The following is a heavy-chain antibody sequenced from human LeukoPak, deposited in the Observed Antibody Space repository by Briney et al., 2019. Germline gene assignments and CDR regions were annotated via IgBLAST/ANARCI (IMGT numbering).Heavy chain of an antibody. D-gene: IGHD6-19*01. CDR3: VTKEPSTSGWSY. J-gene: IGHJ4*02. CDR1: GFTFNRDW. V-gene: IGHV3-7*01. CDR2: IKEDGSEK. Sequence: PGGSLRLSCAASGFTFNRDWTAWDRQAPGKGLEWVANIKEDGSEKNYVDSVKGRFTISRDNAEDSVYLQMNDLRAEDTGVYYCVTKEPSTSGWSYWGQGTLVTVSS.